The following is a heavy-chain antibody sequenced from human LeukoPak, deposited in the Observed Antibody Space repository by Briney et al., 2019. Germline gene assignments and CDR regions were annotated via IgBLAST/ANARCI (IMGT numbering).Heavy chain of an antibody. CDR3: AKESYYGSGSYCNPSYYYYYMDV. CDR1: GFTFSSYA. CDR2: ISGSGGST. Sequence: GGSLRLSCAASGFTFSSYAMSWVRQAPGKGLEWVSAISGSGGSTYYADSVKGRFTISRDNSKNTLYLQMNSLRAEDTAVYYCAKESYYGSGSYCNPSYYYYYMDVWGKGTTVTVSS. V-gene: IGHV3-23*01. J-gene: IGHJ6*03. D-gene: IGHD3-10*01.